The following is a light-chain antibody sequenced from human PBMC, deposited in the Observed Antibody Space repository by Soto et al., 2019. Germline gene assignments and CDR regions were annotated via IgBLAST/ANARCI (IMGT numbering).Light chain of an antibody. CDR2: WAS. CDR3: QQYYATPPFT. Sequence: DIVMTQSPDSLAVSLGERATINCKSSQRVLYSSNNKNYLAWYQQKPGQPPKLLMYWASTRESGVPDRFSGSGSGRDFTATIRSLQAGDVAVYDCQQYYATPPFTFSKGTKVELK. CDR1: QRVLYSSNNKNY. J-gene: IGKJ2*01. V-gene: IGKV4-1*01.